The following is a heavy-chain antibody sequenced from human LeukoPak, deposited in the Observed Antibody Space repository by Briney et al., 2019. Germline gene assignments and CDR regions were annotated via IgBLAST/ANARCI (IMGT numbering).Heavy chain of an antibody. CDR1: GFTFSTYE. J-gene: IGHJ3*02. CDR2: ISSSGSI. D-gene: IGHD4-23*01. CDR3: AREGYGGTSDAFDI. V-gene: IGHV3-48*03. Sequence: PGGSLRLSCATSGFTFSTYEMDWVRQAPGKGLEWVSYISSSGSIYYTGSVKGRFTISRDNAKNSLYLRMNSLRAEDTAIYYCAREGYGGTSDAFDIWGQGTMVTVSS.